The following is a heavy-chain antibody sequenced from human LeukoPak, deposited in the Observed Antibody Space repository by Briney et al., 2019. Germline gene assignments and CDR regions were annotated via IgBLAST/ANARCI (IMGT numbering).Heavy chain of an antibody. CDR2: IYYSGST. J-gene: IGHJ3*02. V-gene: IGHV4-59*01. Sequence: PSETLSLTCTVSGGSISSYYWSWIRQPPGKGLERIGYIYYSGSTNYNPSLKSRVTISVDTSKNQFSLKLSSVTAADTAVYYCARGNQYYYDSSGYYPCDAFDIWGQGTMVTVSS. CDR3: ARGNQYYYDSSGYYPCDAFDI. D-gene: IGHD3-22*01. CDR1: GGSISSYY.